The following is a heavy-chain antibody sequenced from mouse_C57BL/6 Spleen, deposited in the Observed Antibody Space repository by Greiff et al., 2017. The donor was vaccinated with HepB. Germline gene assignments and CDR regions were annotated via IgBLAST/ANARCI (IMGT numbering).Heavy chain of an antibody. D-gene: IGHD3-2*02. J-gene: IGHJ2*01. V-gene: IGHV1-55*01. CDR2: IYPGSGST. Sequence: VQLQQPGAELVKPGASVKMSCKASGYTFTSYWITWVKQRPGQGLEWIGDIYPGSGSTNYNEKFKSKATLTVDTSSSTAYMQLSSLTSEDSAVYYGAREGERQLRLDFDYWGQGTTLTVSS. CDR1: GYTFTSYW. CDR3: AREGERQLRLDFDY.